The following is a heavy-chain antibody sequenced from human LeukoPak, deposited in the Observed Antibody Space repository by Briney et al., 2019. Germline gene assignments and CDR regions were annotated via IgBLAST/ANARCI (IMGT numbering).Heavy chain of an antibody. V-gene: IGHV4-59*11. D-gene: IGHD3-22*01. CDR2: IHNSGST. Sequence: PSETLSLTSIDPRGSIIAPYWCWVRQPPGKGLEWIGYIHNSGSTTYNPSLKSRVTISVDTSKNQFSLKLSSVTAADTAVYYCARENFFESSGYYYWGQGTLVTVSS. CDR3: ARENFFESSGYYY. J-gene: IGHJ4*02. CDR1: RGSIIAPY.